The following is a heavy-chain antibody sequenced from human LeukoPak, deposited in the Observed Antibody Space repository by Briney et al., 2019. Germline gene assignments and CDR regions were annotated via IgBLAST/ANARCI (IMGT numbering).Heavy chain of an antibody. CDR1: GFTFGGSA. D-gene: IGHD3-22*01. J-gene: IGHJ3*02. CDR2: IRSKANNYAT. V-gene: IGHV3-73*01. CDR3: TRRTPPLGGSGYYSGDAFDI. Sequence: GGSLRLSCAASGFTFGGSAMHWVRQASGKGLEWVGRIRSKANNYATAYAASVKGRFTISRDDSKNTAYLQMSSLKIEDTAVYYCTRRTPPLGGSGYYSGDAFDIWGQGTVVTVSS.